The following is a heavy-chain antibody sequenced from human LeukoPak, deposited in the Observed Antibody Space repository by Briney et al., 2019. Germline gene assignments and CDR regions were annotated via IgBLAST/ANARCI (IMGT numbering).Heavy chain of an antibody. V-gene: IGHV4-30-2*01. CDR3: ARGPYYDSSAYYVA. D-gene: IGHD3-22*01. CDR1: GGSISSGGYS. CDR2: IYHSGST. Sequence: PSETLSLTCAVSGGSISSGGYSWSWIRQPPGKGLEWIGYIYHSGSTNYNPSLKSRVTISVGTSKNQFSLKLSSVTAADTAVYYYARGPYYDSSAYYVAWGQGTLVTVSS. J-gene: IGHJ5*02.